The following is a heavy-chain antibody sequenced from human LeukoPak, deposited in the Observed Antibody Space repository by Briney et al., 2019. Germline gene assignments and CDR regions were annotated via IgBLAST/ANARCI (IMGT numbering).Heavy chain of an antibody. CDR1: GDSINGYY. V-gene: IGHV4-59*01. D-gene: IGHD3-22*01. CDR3: ASTIRGYYDSTGGFDY. Sequence: PSETLSLTCTVSGDSINGYYWSWIRQPPGKGLEWIGYIYYSGSTNYNPSLKSRVTISVDTSKNQFSLKLSSVTAADTAVYYCASTIRGYYDSTGGFDYWGQGTLVTVSS. J-gene: IGHJ4*02. CDR2: IYYSGST.